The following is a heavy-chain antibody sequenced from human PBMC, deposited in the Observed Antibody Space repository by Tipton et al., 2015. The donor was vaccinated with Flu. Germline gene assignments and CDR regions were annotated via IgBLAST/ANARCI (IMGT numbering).Heavy chain of an antibody. Sequence: TLSLTCTVSGYSISGDYYWGWIRQPPGKGLEWIGSSHHSGGTYYNPSLKSRVTISVDAPKSQFSLRLNSVTAADTGVYYCARRDYSNYVSEPKNWFDPWGQGALVTVSS. CDR3: ARRDYSNYVSEPKNWFDP. J-gene: IGHJ5*02. CDR2: SHHSGGT. V-gene: IGHV4-38-2*02. CDR1: GYSISGDYY. D-gene: IGHD4-11*01.